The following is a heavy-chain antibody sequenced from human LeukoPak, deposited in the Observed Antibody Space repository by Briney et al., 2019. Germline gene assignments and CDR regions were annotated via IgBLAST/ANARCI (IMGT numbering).Heavy chain of an antibody. CDR2: IVVGSGNT. D-gene: IGHD6-13*01. CDR3: AAARIAAAGPPDY. J-gene: IGHJ4*02. Sequence: SVKVSCKASGFTFTSSAVQWVRQARGQRLEWIGWIVVGSGNTNYAQKFQERVTITRDMSTSTAYMELSSLRSEDTAVYYCAAARIAAAGPPDYWGQGTLVTVSS. V-gene: IGHV1-58*01. CDR1: GFTFTSSA.